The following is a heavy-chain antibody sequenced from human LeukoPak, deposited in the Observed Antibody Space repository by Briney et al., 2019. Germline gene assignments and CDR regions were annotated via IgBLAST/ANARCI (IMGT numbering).Heavy chain of an antibody. CDR1: GYTFTGYY. D-gene: IGHD3-16*01. CDR2: INPNSGDT. J-gene: IGHJ4*02. Sequence: ASGKVSCKASGYTFTGYYMHWVRQAPGQGLEWMGWINPNSGDTKYAQKFQGRVTMTRDTSISTAYMELSRLTSDDTAVYYCATQRGSYLWGTDFDYWGQGTLATVSS. CDR3: ATQRGSYLWGTDFDY. V-gene: IGHV1-2*02.